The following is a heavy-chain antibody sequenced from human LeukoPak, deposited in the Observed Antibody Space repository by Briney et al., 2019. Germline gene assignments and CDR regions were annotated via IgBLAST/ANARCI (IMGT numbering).Heavy chain of an antibody. J-gene: IGHJ4*02. CDR1: GYTFTSYD. V-gene: IGHV1-8*01. CDR3: ATSGMTTVTPFDY. D-gene: IGHD4-17*01. CDR2: MNPNSGNT. Sequence: GASVKVSCKASGYTFTSYDINWVRQATGQGLEWMGWMNPNSGNTGYAQKFQGRVTMTEDTSTDTAYMELSSLRSEDTAVYYCATSGMTTVTPFDYWGQGTLVTVSS.